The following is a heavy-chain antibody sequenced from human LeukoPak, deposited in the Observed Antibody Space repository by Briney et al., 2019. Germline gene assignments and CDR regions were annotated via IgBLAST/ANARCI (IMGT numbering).Heavy chain of an antibody. D-gene: IGHD2-21*02. CDR3: AKNKEDIVVVTAQGPNAGGLDY. J-gene: IGHJ4*02. V-gene: IGHV3-30*02. CDR1: GFTFSSYG. Sequence: GGSLRLSCAASGFTFSSYGMHWVRQAPGKGLEWVAFIRYDGSNKYYADSVKGRFTISRDNSKNTLYLQMNSLRAEDTAVYYCAKNKEDIVVVTAQGPNAGGLDYWGQGTLVTVSS. CDR2: IRYDGSNK.